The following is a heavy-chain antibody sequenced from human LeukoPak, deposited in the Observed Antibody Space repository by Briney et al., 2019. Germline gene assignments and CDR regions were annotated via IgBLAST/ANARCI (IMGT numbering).Heavy chain of an antibody. J-gene: IGHJ3*01. D-gene: IGHD3-16*01. CDR3: ARRWVYDKRAFDA. Sequence: MSSETLSLTCTVSGGSISCTYYWSWIRQPPGKGLEWIGYIYYTGTTDSNPSLKSRVTISLDTSKNQFSLNLSSVTAADTAVYYCARRWVYDKRAFDAWGQGTMVTVSS. CDR1: GGSISCTYY. V-gene: IGHV4-59*08. CDR2: IYYTGTT.